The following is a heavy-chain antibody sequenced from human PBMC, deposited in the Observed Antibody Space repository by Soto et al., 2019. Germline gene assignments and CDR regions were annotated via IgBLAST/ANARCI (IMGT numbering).Heavy chain of an antibody. CDR1: GGSIRNDTFF. CDR2: ISHPGSA. J-gene: IGHJ5*01. CDR3: AREYYQSGTYLDGSFPWFDS. V-gene: IGHV4-39*01. D-gene: IGHD3-10*01. Sequence: SETLSLTCTVSGGSIRNDTFFWGWVRQPPGKRPEWIGDISHPGSATYTPSLESRLTIAVDTSKNQFSLKLPTVTGADAAFYYCAREYYQSGTYLDGSFPWFDSWGQGTMVTVSS.